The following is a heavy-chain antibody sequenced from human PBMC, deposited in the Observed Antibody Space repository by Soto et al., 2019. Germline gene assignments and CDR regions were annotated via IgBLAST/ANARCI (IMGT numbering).Heavy chain of an antibody. V-gene: IGHV3-74*01. J-gene: IGHJ6*01. CDR1: GFTFSSYW. Sequence: EVQLVESGGGVVQPGSSLRLSCEASGFTFSSYWMNWVRQAPGKGLVWVSSINSDGSSASYADYVKGRFTISRDNAKNTLYLQMNSLRAEDTAVDYWARAHRSSYSSGFEWYYCGMDGWGQGSTVTVSS. CDR3: ARAHRSSYSSGFEWYYCGMDG. D-gene: IGHD6-13*01. CDR2: INSDGSSA.